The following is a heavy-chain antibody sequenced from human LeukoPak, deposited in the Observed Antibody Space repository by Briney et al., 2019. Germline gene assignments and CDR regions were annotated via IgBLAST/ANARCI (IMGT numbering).Heavy chain of an antibody. V-gene: IGHV3-30*03. CDR3: ARYRVGATRYYFDY. CDR1: GFTFSSYA. J-gene: IGHJ4*02. Sequence: GGSLRLSCAASGFTFSSYAMHWVRQAPGKGLEWVAIISHDERNISYADSVKGRFTISRDNAKNSLYLQMNSLRAEDTAVYYCARYRVGATRYYFDYWGQGTLVTVSS. D-gene: IGHD1-26*01. CDR2: ISHDERNI.